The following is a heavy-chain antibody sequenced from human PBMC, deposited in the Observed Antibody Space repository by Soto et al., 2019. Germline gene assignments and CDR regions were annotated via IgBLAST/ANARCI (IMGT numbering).Heavy chain of an antibody. D-gene: IGHD3-16*01. V-gene: IGHV3-9*01. Sequence: PWGSLRLSCSASGFTFDDYAMHWFRQAPGKGLEWVSGISWNSGSIGYADSVKGRFTISRDNAKNSLSLQMNSLRAEDTALYYCAKEKGFGGVRKGMDVWGQGTTVTV. J-gene: IGHJ6*02. CDR3: AKEKGFGGVRKGMDV. CDR1: GFTFDDYA. CDR2: ISWNSGSI.